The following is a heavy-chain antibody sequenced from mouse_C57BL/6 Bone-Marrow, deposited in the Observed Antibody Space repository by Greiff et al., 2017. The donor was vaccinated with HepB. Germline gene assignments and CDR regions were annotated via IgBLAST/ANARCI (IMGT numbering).Heavy chain of an antibody. CDR3: ARSDDYYGSSYLFAY. CDR1: GYTFTSYG. V-gene: IGHV1-81*01. Sequence: QVHVKQSGAELARPGASVKLSCKASGYTFTSYGISWVKQRTGQGLEWIGEIYPRSGNTYYNEKFKGKATLTADKSSSTAYMELRSLTSEDSAVYFCARSDDYYGSSYLFAYWGQGTLVTVSA. D-gene: IGHD1-1*01. J-gene: IGHJ3*01. CDR2: IYPRSGNT.